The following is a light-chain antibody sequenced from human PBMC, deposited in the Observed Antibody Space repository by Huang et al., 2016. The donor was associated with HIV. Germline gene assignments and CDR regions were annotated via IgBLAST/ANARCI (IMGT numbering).Light chain of an antibody. CDR1: QTVTSN. V-gene: IGKV3-15*01. Sequence: EIVMTQSPATLSVSPGERATLSCRASQTVTSNFAWYQQKPGQAPRLLIFAASTRATGIPTRFSGSGSGTEFTLTISGLQSEDSGVYYCQHYNHWPPLTFGGGTKVEIK. CDR2: AAS. CDR3: QHYNHWPPLT. J-gene: IGKJ4*01.